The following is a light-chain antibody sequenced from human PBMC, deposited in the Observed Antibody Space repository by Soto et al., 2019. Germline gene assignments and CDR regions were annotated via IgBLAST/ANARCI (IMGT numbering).Light chain of an antibody. J-gene: IGKJ4*01. CDR3: QDYGSAPLT. CDR1: QCISSY. Sequence: DLQMTQSPSSLTASVGDRVTITCRASQCISSYLAWYRQKPGKVPEILIYSASALQSGVPSRFSGSGSGTDFILSISSLQPEDVATYYCQDYGSAPLTFGGGTKVEIK. V-gene: IGKV1-27*01. CDR2: SAS.